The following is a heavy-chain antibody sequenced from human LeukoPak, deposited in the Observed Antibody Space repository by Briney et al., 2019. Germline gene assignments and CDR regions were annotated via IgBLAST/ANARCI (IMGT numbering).Heavy chain of an antibody. CDR3: ARDGGSEAGYDSLPIDY. Sequence: GGSLRLSCAASGFTFSSYEMNWVRQAPGKGLELVSYISSSGSTIYYADSVKGRFTISRDNAKNSLYLQMNSLRAEDTAVYYCARDGGSEAGYDSLPIDYWGQGTLVTVSS. V-gene: IGHV3-48*03. J-gene: IGHJ4*02. CDR1: GFTFSSYE. CDR2: ISSSGSTI. D-gene: IGHD5-12*01.